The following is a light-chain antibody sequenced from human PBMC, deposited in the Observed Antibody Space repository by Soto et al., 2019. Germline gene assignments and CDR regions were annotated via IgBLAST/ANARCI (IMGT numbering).Light chain of an antibody. V-gene: IGLV1-40*01. J-gene: IGLJ2*01. Sequence: QSVLTQPPSVSGAPGQGVTISCAGSSSNIGADSDVHWYQLLPGAAPKLLIYGNIHRPSGVPDRFSGSKFGTSASLAIAGLQAEDEADYYCQSYDTSLSASVFGGGTKVTVL. CDR1: SSNIGADSD. CDR2: GNI. CDR3: QSYDTSLSASV.